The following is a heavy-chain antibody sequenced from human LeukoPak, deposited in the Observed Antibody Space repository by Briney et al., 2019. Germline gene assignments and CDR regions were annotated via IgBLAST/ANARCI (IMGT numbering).Heavy chain of an antibody. Sequence: ASVKVSCKASGYTFTSYDINWVRQATGQGLEWMGWMNPNSGNTGYAQKFQGRATMTRNTSISTAYMELSSLRSEDTAVYYCARGRLRYFDWLPTLDYWGQGTLVTVSS. CDR2: MNPNSGNT. D-gene: IGHD3-9*01. CDR3: ARGRLRYFDWLPTLDY. J-gene: IGHJ4*02. CDR1: GYTFTSYD. V-gene: IGHV1-8*02.